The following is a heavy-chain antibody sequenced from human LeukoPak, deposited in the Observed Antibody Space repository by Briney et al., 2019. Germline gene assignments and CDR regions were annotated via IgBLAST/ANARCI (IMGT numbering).Heavy chain of an antibody. CDR3: AKNMGYGDYWYFDL. D-gene: IGHD4-17*01. CDR1: GYTFTSYG. J-gene: IGHJ2*01. Sequence: VASVKVSCKASGYTFTSYGISWVRQAPGQGLEWMGWISAYNGNTNYAQKLQGRVTMTTDTSTSTAYMELRSLRSDDTAVFYCAKNMGYGDYWYFDLWGRGTLVTVSS. V-gene: IGHV1-18*01. CDR2: ISAYNGNT.